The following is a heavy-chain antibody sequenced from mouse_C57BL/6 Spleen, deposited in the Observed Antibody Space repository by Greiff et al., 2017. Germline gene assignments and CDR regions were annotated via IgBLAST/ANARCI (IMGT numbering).Heavy chain of an antibody. J-gene: IGHJ4*01. Sequence: QVQLQQSGAELVRPGASVTLSCKASGYTFTDYEMHWVKQTPVHGLEWIGAIDPETGGTAYNQKFKGKAILTADKSSSTAYMELRSLTSEDSAVYYCTRSHYYAMVYWGQGTSVTVSS. CDR3: TRSHYYAMVY. V-gene: IGHV1-15*01. CDR1: GYTFTDYE. CDR2: IDPETGGT.